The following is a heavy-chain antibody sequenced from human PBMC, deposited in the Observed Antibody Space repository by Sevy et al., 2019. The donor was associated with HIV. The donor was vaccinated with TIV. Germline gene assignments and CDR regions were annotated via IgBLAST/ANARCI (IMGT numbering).Heavy chain of an antibody. J-gene: IGHJ4*02. CDR2: FSFGGGRI. CDR1: GFNFNIYS. V-gene: IGHV3-23*01. CDR3: AREGCTRPHDH. D-gene: IGHD2-8*01. Sequence: GGSLRLSCVASGFNFNIYSMSWVRQAPGKGLEWVSTFSFGGGRINHAASVQGRVTMSRDDSKKPFYLEMSSLRAEDTAVYYCAREGCTRPHDHWGQGTLVTVSS.